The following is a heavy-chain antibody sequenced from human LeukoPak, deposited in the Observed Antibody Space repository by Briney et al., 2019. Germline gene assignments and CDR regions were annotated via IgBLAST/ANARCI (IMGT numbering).Heavy chain of an antibody. CDR2: IYSGGST. D-gene: IGHD4-17*01. V-gene: IGHV3-53*01. CDR1: GFTVSSNY. Sequence: GGSLTLSCAASGFTVSSNYNNWVRLAPAKGLEWVSVIYSGGSTYYADSVKGRFTISRDNSKNTLYLQMNSLRAEDTAVYYCAREAVTRNYFDYWGQGTLVTVSS. CDR3: AREAVTRNYFDY. J-gene: IGHJ4*02.